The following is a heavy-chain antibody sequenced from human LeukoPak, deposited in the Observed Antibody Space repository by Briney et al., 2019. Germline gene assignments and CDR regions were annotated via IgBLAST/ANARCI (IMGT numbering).Heavy chain of an antibody. J-gene: IGHJ4*02. D-gene: IGHD1-1*01. CDR2: IYYSGGT. CDR3: ARDGNAL. V-gene: IGHV4-39*07. CDR1: GGSISSNGYY. Sequence: PSETLSLTCTVSGGSISSNGYYWAWLRQPPGKGLEWIGSIYYSGGTYYNPSLKSRVTISIDTSKNQFSLKLRSVTAADTAVYYCARDGNALWGQGTLVTVSS.